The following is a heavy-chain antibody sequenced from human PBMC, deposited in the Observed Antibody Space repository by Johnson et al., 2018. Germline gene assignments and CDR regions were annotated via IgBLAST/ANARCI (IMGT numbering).Heavy chain of an antibody. CDR3: ATGHGYNHRLDY. CDR2: VSNSGATT. D-gene: IGHD5-24*01. CDR1: GFTFSPYA. V-gene: IGHV3-23*04. J-gene: IGHJ4*02. Sequence: EVQLVESGGGLVQPGGSLRLSCAVSGFTFSPYAMNWVRQAPGKGLEWVSAVSNSGATTYYADSVKGRFTISRDNSKNSLYLQMNDLRDEDTAVYFCATGHGYNHRLDYWGQGTLVTVSS.